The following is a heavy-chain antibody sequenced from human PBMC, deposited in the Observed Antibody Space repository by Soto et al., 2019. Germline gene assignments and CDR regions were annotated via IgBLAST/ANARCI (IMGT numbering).Heavy chain of an antibody. J-gene: IGHJ4*02. D-gene: IGHD3-10*02. V-gene: IGHV4-31*03. CDR3: AGAVSDFDVRRYRTSYFDQ. Sequence: LSLTCTVSGASVSTGVYYWTWTRQHPGKGLEWIGYIDNSGSTYYNPSLTGRVDISVDTSKNEFSLNLQSLTAADTAFYYCAGAVSDFDVRRYRTSYFDQWGQGILVTVSS. CDR1: GASVSTGVYY. CDR2: IDNSGST.